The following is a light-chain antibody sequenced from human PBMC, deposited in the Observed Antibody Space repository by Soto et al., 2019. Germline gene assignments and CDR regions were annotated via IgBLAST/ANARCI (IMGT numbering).Light chain of an antibody. V-gene: IGLV2-14*03. CDR3: SSYTTSSTLI. J-gene: IGLJ2*01. CDR2: DVT. CDR1: SSDVGRYKL. Sequence: QSALTQPASVSGSPGQSITISCTGTSSDVGRYKLVSWYQQHTGKAPKLMIYDVTNRPSGVSNRFSGSKSGNTASLTISGLQAEDEADYYCSSYTTSSTLIFGGGTKLTVL.